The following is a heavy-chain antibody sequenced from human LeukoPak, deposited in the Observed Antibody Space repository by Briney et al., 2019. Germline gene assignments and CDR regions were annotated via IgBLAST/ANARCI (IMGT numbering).Heavy chain of an antibody. Sequence: ASVKVSCKASGYTFTGYYMHWVRRAPGQGLEWMGWINPNSGGTNYAQKFQGRVTMTRDTSISTAYMELSRLRSDDTAVYYCAREPRIAVAGIYYFDYWGQGTLVTVSS. CDR2: INPNSGGT. V-gene: IGHV1-2*02. D-gene: IGHD6-19*01. CDR1: GYTFTGYY. CDR3: AREPRIAVAGIYYFDY. J-gene: IGHJ4*02.